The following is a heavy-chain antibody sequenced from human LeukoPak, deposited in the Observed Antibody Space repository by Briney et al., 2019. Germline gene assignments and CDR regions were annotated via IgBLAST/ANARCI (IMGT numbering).Heavy chain of an antibody. Sequence: ASVKVSCKASGFTFTSSAMPWVRQARGQRLEWIGWIVVGSGNTNYAQKFQERVTITRDMSTSTAYMELSSLRSEDTAVYYCAAGWVCSGGSCYYYFDYWGQGTLVTVSS. CDR3: AAGWVCSGGSCYYYFDY. V-gene: IGHV1-58*02. J-gene: IGHJ4*02. CDR2: IVVGSGNT. CDR1: GFTFTSSA. D-gene: IGHD2-15*01.